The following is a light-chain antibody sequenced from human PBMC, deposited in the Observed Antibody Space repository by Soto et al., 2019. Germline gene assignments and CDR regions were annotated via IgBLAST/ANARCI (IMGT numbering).Light chain of an antibody. Sequence: QSALTQPPSASGSPGQSVTISCTGTSSDVGAYDYVSWYQQHPGKAPKLMIYDVTTRPSGVPDRFSGSKSGSTASLTVSGLQAEDEADDYCSSYAGSNNLIFGGGTKLTVL. CDR1: SSDVGAYDY. CDR3: SSYAGSNNLI. J-gene: IGLJ2*01. V-gene: IGLV2-8*01. CDR2: DVT.